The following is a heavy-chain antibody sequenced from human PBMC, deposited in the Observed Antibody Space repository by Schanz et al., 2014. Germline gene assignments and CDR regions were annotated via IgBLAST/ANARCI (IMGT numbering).Heavy chain of an antibody. V-gene: IGHV3-30*18. CDR2: ISHDGSNK. CDR1: RFTFNAYD. Sequence: QVHLVESGGGVVRPGGSLRLSCAASRFTFNAYDMHWIRQAPGKGLEWVALISHDGSNKNSADSVKGRFTISRDNSKNTLYLQMNSLRGDDTAIYYCVKGGTNTLDSWGQGTLVTVSS. CDR3: VKGGTNTLDS. J-gene: IGHJ4*02.